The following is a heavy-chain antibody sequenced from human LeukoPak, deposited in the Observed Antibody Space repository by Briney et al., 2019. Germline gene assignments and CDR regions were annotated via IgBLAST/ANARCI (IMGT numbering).Heavy chain of an antibody. D-gene: IGHD4-17*01. CDR2: IYYRGST. V-gene: IGHV4-39*02. CDR3: ARDLGDYDFDY. CDR1: GGSISSSSYY. Sequence: SETLSLTCTVSGGSISSSSYYWGWIRQPPGKGLEWIVNIYYRGSTYYSPSLKSRVTISVDTSRNQFSLRLSSLTAADTAVYYCARDLGDYDFDYWGQGTLVTVSS. J-gene: IGHJ4*02.